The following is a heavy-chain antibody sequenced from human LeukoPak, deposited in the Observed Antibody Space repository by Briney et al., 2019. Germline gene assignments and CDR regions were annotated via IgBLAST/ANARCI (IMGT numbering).Heavy chain of an antibody. Sequence: SETLSLTCTVSDFSISSGYYWGWIRQSPGEGLEWIGSIFHTGTTFYNPSLKSRVTISVDTSKNQFSLKLSSVTAADTAVYYCARAYSSSWYFNWFDPWGQGTLVTVSS. CDR3: ARAYSSSWYFNWFDP. CDR2: IFHTGTT. CDR1: DFSISSGYY. J-gene: IGHJ5*02. V-gene: IGHV4-38-2*02. D-gene: IGHD6-13*01.